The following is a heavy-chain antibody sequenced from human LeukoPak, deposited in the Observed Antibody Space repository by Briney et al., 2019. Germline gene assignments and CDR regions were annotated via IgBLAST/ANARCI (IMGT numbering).Heavy chain of an antibody. CDR1: GGTFSSYA. J-gene: IGHJ4*02. CDR2: IIPIFGTA. CDR3: ARGGGYGDYVLPDY. Sequence: SVTVSFKASGGTFSSYAISWVRQAPGQGLEWMGGIIPIFGTANYAQKFQGRVTITADESTSTAYTELSSLRSEDTAVYYCARGGGYGDYVLPDYWGQGTLVTVSS. V-gene: IGHV1-69*13. D-gene: IGHD4-17*01.